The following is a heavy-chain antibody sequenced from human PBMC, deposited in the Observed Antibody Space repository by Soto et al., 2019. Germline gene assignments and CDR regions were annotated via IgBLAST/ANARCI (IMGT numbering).Heavy chain of an antibody. CDR2: ITSSDTI. Sequence: PGESLILSCAASGVTFTDYYMSWIRQAPGKGLEWVSYITSSDTIYYADSVKGRFTISRDNAKNSLYLQMSSLRAEDTAVYYCAREAYSSGYYGMDVWGQGTTVPVS. CDR1: GVTFTDYY. CDR3: AREAYSSGYYGMDV. J-gene: IGHJ6*02. D-gene: IGHD6-19*01. V-gene: IGHV3-11*01.